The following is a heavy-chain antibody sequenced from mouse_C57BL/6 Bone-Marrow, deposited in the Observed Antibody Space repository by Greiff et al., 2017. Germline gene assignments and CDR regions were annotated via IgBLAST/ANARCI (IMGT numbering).Heavy chain of an antibody. D-gene: IGHD1-1*01. Sequence: QVQLQQSGAELARPGASVKLSCKASGYTFTSYGISWVKQRTGQGLEWIGEIYPRSGNTYYNEKFKGKATLTADKSSSTAYMELRSLTSEDSAVXFCARSYYGYYYARDYWGQGTSVTVSS. CDR3: ARSYYGYYYARDY. J-gene: IGHJ4*01. CDR1: GYTFTSYG. V-gene: IGHV1-81*01. CDR2: IYPRSGNT.